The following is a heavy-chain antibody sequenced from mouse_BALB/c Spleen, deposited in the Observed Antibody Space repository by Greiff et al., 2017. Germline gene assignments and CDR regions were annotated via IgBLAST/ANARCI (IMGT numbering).Heavy chain of an antibody. J-gene: IGHJ4*01. V-gene: IGHV1-7*01. D-gene: IGHD1-2*01. CDR1: GYTFTSYW. Sequence: QVQLQQSGAELAKPGASVKMSCKASGYTFTSYWMHWVKQRPGQGLEWIGYINPSTGYTEYNQKFKDKATLTADKSSSTAYMQLSSLTSEDSAVYYCARPPYGYLYAMDYWGQGTSVTVSS. CDR2: INPSTGYT. CDR3: ARPPYGYLYAMDY.